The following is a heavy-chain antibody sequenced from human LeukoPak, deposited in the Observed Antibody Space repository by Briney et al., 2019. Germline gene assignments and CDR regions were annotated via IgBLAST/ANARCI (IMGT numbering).Heavy chain of an antibody. CDR2: IRQDGSEK. J-gene: IGHJ4*02. CDR1: GFTFSSYW. V-gene: IGHV3-7*01. D-gene: IGHD3-3*01. CDR3: ARVTYYDFWSGYYEGFDY. Sequence: GGSLRLSCAASGFTFSSYWMSWVRQAPGKRLEWVANIRQDGSEKYYVDSVKGRFTISRDNAKNSLYLQMNSLRAEDTAVYYCARVTYYDFWSGYYEGFDYWGQGTLVTVSS.